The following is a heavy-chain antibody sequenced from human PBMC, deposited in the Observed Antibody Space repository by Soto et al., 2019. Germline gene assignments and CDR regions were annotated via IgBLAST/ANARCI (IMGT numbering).Heavy chain of an antibody. CDR1: GYRFNSYW. J-gene: IGHJ4*02. D-gene: IGHD3-10*01. CDR3: ARRYYVSGSYWLDY. V-gene: IGHV5-51*01. CDR2: IYPGDSDT. Sequence: PGESLKISCEGSGYRFNSYWIAWVRQMPGKGLEWMGIIYPGDSDTKYSPSFQGQVAISVDKSINTAYLQWSSLRASDTAMYYCARRYYVSGSYWLDYWGQGTLVTVSS.